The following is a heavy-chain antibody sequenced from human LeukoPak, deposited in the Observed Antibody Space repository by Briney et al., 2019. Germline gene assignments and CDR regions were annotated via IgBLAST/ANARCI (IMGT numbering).Heavy chain of an antibody. V-gene: IGHV1-2*02. CDR3: ARTLEGATSWAPRF. Sequence: GASVKVSCKASGYTFTGYYMHWVRQAPGQGLEWMGWINPNSGGTNYAQKFQGRVTMTRDTSISTAYMELSRLRSDDTAVYYCARTLEGATSWAPRFWGQGTLVTVSS. D-gene: IGHD1-26*01. J-gene: IGHJ4*02. CDR1: GYTFTGYY. CDR2: INPNSGGT.